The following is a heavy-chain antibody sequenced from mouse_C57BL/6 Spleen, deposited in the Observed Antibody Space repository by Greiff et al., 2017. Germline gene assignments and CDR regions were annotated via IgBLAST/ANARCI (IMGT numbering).Heavy chain of an antibody. CDR2: IYPGDGDT. V-gene: IGHV1-82*01. CDR1: GYAFSSSC. J-gene: IGHJ2*01. CDR3: AGSVNFDY. Sequence: VQLQQSGPELVKPGASVKISCKASGYAFSSSCMNWVKQRPGKGLEWIGRIYPGDGDTNYNGKFKGKATLTADKASSTAYMQLSSLTSEDSAVXFCAGSVNFDYWGQGTTLTVSS.